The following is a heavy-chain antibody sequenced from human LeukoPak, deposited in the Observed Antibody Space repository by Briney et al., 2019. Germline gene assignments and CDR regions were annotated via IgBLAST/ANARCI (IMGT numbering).Heavy chain of an antibody. V-gene: IGHV4-39*01. Sequence: SETLSLTCTVSGASISSSSYYWGWIRQPPGKGLEWIGNIYYSGSTFYNPSLKSRVTISADTSKNQFSLKVTSVTAADTAVYYCAKLPRSGGSRPVDYWGQGTLVIVSS. J-gene: IGHJ4*02. CDR2: IYYSGST. CDR1: GASISSSSYY. D-gene: IGHD1-26*01. CDR3: AKLPRSGGSRPVDY.